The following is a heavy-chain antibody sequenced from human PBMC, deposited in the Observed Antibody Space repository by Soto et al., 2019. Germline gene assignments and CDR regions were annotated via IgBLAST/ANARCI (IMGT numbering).Heavy chain of an antibody. CDR1: GFIFSRYD. CDR2: ILYDGSNH. CDR3: AKSTLAHYYYYGMDV. Sequence: QVQLVESGGGVVQPGRSLRLSCAASGFIFSRYDMHWVRQAPGKGLEWVAVILYDGSNHYYADSVKGRFTVSRDNSKNTLHLQTNSLRAEDTAVYYCAKSTLAHYYYYGMDVWGQGTTVTVSS. V-gene: IGHV3-30*18. J-gene: IGHJ6*02.